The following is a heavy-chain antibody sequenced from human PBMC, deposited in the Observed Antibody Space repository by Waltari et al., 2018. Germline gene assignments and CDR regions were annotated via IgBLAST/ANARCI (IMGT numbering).Heavy chain of an antibody. CDR3: ATGLPRQMATITWWGFTFDY. J-gene: IGHJ4*02. CDR1: GGTFSSYA. V-gene: IGHV1-69*05. Sequence: QVQLVQSGAEVKKPGSSVKVSCKASGGTFSSYAISWVRQAPGQGLEWMGGIIPIFGTANYAQKFQGRVTITTDESTSTAYMELSSLRSEDTAVYYCATGLPRQMATITWWGFTFDYWGQGTLVTVSS. D-gene: IGHD5-12*01. CDR2: IIPIFGTA.